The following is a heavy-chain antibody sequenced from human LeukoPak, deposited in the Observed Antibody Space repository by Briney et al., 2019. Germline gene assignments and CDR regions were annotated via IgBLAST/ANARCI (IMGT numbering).Heavy chain of an antibody. D-gene: IGHD3-10*01. CDR2: FSGDGGST. J-gene: IGHJ4*02. V-gene: IGHV3-43*02. Sequence: GGSLRLSCAASGFTFDDYAMHWVRQAPGKGLEWVSLFSGDGGSTYYADSVKGRFTISRDNSKNSLYLQMSSLRTEDTALYYCAKDMWRFGELDYDYWGQGTLVTVSS. CDR3: AKDMWRFGELDYDY. CDR1: GFTFDDYA.